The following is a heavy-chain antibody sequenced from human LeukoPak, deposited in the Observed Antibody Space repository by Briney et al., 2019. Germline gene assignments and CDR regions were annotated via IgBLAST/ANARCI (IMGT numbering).Heavy chain of an antibody. D-gene: IGHD2-2*01. J-gene: IGHJ3*02. CDR1: RYTFIGYY. Sequence: ASVKVSCKASRYTFIGYYMHWVRQAPGQGLEWMGWINPNSSGTSYAQKFQGRVTMTRDTSINTAYMELSSLISDDTAVYYCARDIFTVPARNAFDIWGQGTMVTVSS. V-gene: IGHV1-2*02. CDR3: ARDIFTVPARNAFDI. CDR2: INPNSSGT.